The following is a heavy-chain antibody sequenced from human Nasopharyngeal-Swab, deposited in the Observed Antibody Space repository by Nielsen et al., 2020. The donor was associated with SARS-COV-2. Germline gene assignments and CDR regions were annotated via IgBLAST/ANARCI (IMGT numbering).Heavy chain of an antibody. CDR2: IYHSGST. J-gene: IGHJ4*02. V-gene: IGHV4-4*02. CDR1: GGSISSSNW. Sequence: SETLSLTFAVSGGSISSSNWCSWVRQPPGKGLEWIGEIYHSGSTNYNPSLKSRVTISVDKSKNQFSLKLSSVTAADTAVYYCASFPETYYDFWSGYFNFDYWGQGTLVTVSS. CDR3: ASFPETYYDFWSGYFNFDY. D-gene: IGHD3-3*01.